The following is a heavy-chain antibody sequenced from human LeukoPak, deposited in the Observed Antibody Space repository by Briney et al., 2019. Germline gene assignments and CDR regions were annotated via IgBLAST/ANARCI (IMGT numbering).Heavy chain of an antibody. J-gene: IGHJ5*02. V-gene: IGHV3-48*03. D-gene: IGHD5-18*01. CDR2: ISSSGSTI. CDR1: GFTFSGYE. CDR3: AGYSWFDP. Sequence: RGSLRLSCAASGFTFSGYEMNWVRQAPGKGLEWVSYISSSGSTIYYADSVKGRFTISRDNAKNSLYLQMDSLRAEDTAVYYCAGYSWFDPWGQGTLVTVSS.